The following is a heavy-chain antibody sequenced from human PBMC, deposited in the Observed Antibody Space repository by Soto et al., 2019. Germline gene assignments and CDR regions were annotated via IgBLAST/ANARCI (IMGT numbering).Heavy chain of an antibody. V-gene: IGHV1-8*01. CDR1: GYTFSSYN. D-gene: IGHD3-10*01. CDR2: MDPNSGDT. J-gene: IGHJ4*02. Sequence: QVQLVQSGAEVKKPGASVKVSCKASGYTFSSYNINWVRQAPGQGLEWMGWMDPNSGDTGYTQKFQGRVTMTRDISGGTAYMELSSLTSDDTGVYYCARQGSQYGSGNYLHWGQGTLVTVSS. CDR3: ARQGSQYGSGNYLH.